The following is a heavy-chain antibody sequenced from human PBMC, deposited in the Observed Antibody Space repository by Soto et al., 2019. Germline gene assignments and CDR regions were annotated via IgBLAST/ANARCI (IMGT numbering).Heavy chain of an antibody. V-gene: IGHV3-33*01. D-gene: IGHD3-3*01. J-gene: IGHJ6*02. CDR3: ARDRSRNYDFWSGYWTHYYYYYGMDV. Sequence: FSSYGMHWVRQAPGKGLEWVAVIWYDGSNKYYADSVKGRFTISRDNSKNTLYLQMNSLRAEDTAVYYCARDRSRNYDFWSGYWTHYYYYYGMDVWGQGTTVTVSS. CDR1: FSSYG. CDR2: IWYDGSNK.